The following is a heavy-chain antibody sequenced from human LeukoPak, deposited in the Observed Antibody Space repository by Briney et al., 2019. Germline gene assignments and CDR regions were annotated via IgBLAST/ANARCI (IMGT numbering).Heavy chain of an antibody. CDR3: ATTPTGGGQPMDV. D-gene: IGHD2-15*01. V-gene: IGHV3-11*04. J-gene: IGHJ6*03. CDR1: GFTFSDYY. Sequence: GGSLRLSCAASGFTFSDYYMSWIRQAPGKGREWVSYISSSGSTIYYADSVKGRFTISRDNAKNSRYLQVNSLRAEDSAVYYCATTPTGGGQPMDVWGKGTTVTVSS. CDR2: ISSSGSTI.